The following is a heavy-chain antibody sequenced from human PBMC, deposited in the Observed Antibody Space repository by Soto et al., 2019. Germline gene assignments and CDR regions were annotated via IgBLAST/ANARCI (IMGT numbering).Heavy chain of an antibody. Sequence: SGPKLVNTTQTLTLTCTFSGFSLRTTGVGVGWIRRPPGKALEWLALIYWDDDKRYSPSLKSRLTITKDTSKNQVVLTMTNMDPVDTATYYCVQSRCGGDCLQSYSSHSYYGLDVWGQGTTVTVS. CDR2: IYWDDDK. D-gene: IGHD2-21*02. CDR1: GFSLRTTGVG. CDR3: VQSRCGGDCLQSYSSHSYYGLDV. J-gene: IGHJ6*02. V-gene: IGHV2-5*02.